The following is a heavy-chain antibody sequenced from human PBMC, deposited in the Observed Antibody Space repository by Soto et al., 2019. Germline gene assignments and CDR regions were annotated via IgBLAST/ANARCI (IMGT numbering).Heavy chain of an antibody. CDR3: ARGRGYWGLYYYYGMDV. V-gene: IGHV1-8*01. CDR2: MNPNSGNT. D-gene: IGHD7-27*01. Sequence: ASVKVSCKASGYTFTSYDINWVLQATGQGLEWMGWMNPNSGNTGYAQKFQGRVTMTRNTSISTAYMELSSLRSEDTAVYYCARGRGYWGLYYYYGMDVWGQGTTVTVSS. J-gene: IGHJ6*02. CDR1: GYTFTSYD.